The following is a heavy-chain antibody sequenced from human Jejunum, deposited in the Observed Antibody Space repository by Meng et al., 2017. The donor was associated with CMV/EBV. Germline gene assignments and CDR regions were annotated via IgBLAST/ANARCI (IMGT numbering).Heavy chain of an antibody. CDR1: GFTFSIDA. V-gene: IGHV3-23*03. CDR3: AKDRDGNWYFDL. D-gene: IGHD3-10*01. CDR2: IFGGDSDT. Sequence: SGFTFSIDAMSWVRQAPGKGLECVSTIFGGDSDTFYADSVKGRFTIPRDNSKNTLYLQMTSLRPEDTAVYYCAKDRDGNWYFDLWGRGTLVTVSS. J-gene: IGHJ2*01.